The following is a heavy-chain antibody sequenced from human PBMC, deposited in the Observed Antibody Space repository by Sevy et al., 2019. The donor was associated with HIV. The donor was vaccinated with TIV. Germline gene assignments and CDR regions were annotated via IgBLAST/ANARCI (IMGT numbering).Heavy chain of an antibody. CDR2: ISGSGRIP. J-gene: IGHJ4*02. Sequence: GGSLRLSCAASGFTFSSYAMSWVRQAPGKGLEWVSAISGSGRIPYYADSVKGRFTISRDNSKNTLYLQMNSLRAEDPAVYYCAKEGQGEYYDSSGSFDYWGQGTLVIVSS. CDR3: AKEGQGEYYDSSGSFDY. CDR1: GFTFSSYA. V-gene: IGHV3-23*01. D-gene: IGHD3-22*01.